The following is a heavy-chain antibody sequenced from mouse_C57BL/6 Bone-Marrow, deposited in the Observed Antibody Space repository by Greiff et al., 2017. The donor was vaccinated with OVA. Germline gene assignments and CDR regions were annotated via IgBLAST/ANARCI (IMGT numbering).Heavy chain of an antibody. CDR1: EYEFPSHD. CDR2: INSDGGST. V-gene: IGHV5-2*01. CDR3: AVTTVVATDYYAMDY. Sequence: DVMLVESGGGLVHPGESLKLSCESNEYEFPSHDMSWVRKTPEKRLELVAAINSDGGSTYYPDTMERRFIISRDNTKKTLYLQMSSLRSEDTALYYCAVTTVVATDYYAMDYWGQGTSVTVSS. J-gene: IGHJ4*01. D-gene: IGHD1-1*01.